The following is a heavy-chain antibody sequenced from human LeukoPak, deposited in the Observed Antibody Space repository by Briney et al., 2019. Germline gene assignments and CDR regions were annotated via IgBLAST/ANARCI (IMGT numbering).Heavy chain of an antibody. CDR3: ARGYGDTYETYYFDY. V-gene: IGHV1-69*06. D-gene: IGHD5-18*01. J-gene: IGHJ4*01. CDR1: RGTFSNYV. Sequence: SVKVSCTAARGTFSNYVFSWVRQAPGQGLEWMGGIIPIFDEAIYAQKFQGRVTITADRSTSTAYMELSGLTSEDTAVYYCARGYGDTYETYYFDYWGQGTPVTVDS. CDR2: IIPIFDEA.